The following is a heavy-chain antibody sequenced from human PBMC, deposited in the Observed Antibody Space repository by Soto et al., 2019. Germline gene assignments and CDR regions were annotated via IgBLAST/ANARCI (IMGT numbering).Heavy chain of an antibody. Sequence: PGGSLRLSCAASGFTFSSYAMHWVRQAPGKGLEWVAVISYDGSNKYYADSVKGRFTIPRDNSKNTLYLQMNSLRAEDTAVYYCARELSSSWSARYYYGMDVWGQGTTVTVSS. CDR3: ARELSSSWSARYYYGMDV. V-gene: IGHV3-30-3*01. CDR1: GFTFSSYA. CDR2: ISYDGSNK. J-gene: IGHJ6*02. D-gene: IGHD6-13*01.